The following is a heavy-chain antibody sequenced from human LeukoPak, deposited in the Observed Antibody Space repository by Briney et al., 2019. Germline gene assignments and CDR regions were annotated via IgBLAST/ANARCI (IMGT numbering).Heavy chain of an antibody. D-gene: IGHD3-22*01. CDR2: IYYSGST. CDR1: GGSISSGGYY. CDR3: ARGKAAGVITTLYYYGMDV. V-gene: IGHV4-31*03. Sequence: SETLSLTCTVSGGSISSGGYYWSWIRQHPGKGLEWIGYIYYSGSTYYNPTHKRRVTISVDTSKDQFSLKLSSVTAADTAVYYCARGKAAGVITTLYYYGMDVWGQGTTVTVSS. J-gene: IGHJ6*02.